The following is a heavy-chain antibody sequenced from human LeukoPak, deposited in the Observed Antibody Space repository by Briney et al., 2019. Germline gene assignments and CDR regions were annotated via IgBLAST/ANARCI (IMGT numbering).Heavy chain of an antibody. CDR1: GFTFSSYG. CDR2: ISYDGSNK. J-gene: IGHJ4*02. V-gene: IGHV3-30*18. D-gene: IGHD4-23*01. Sequence: GGSLRLSCAASGFTFSSYGMHWVRQAPGKGLEWVAVISYDGSNKYYADSVKGRFTISRDNSKNTLYLQMNSLRAEDTAVYYCAKDLGYGGNSGYFDYWGQGTLVTVSS. CDR3: AKDLGYGGNSGYFDY.